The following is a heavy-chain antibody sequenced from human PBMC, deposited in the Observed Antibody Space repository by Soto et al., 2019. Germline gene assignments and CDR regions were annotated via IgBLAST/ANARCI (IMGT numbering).Heavy chain of an antibody. CDR2: IFSNDEK. D-gene: IGHD1-26*01. Sequence: QVTLKESGPVLVKPTETLTLTCTVSGFSLSNARMGVSWIRQPPGKALEWLAHIFSNDEKSYSTSLKSRLTTXKXTXXSQVVLTMTNMDPVDTATYYCARHGRGVAARPLDYWGQGTLVTVSS. V-gene: IGHV2-26*01. J-gene: IGHJ4*02. CDR3: ARHGRGVAARPLDY. CDR1: GFSLSNARMG.